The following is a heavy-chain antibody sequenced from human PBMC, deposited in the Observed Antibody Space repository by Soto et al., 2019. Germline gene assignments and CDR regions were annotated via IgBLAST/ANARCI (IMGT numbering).Heavy chain of an antibody. CDR3: ARPREYCSGTNCYDSEAFEV. J-gene: IGHJ3*01. CDR1: GFTFNNYA. V-gene: IGHV3-23*01. CDR2: ITGSGGYT. Sequence: LESGGGLVQPGGSLRISCAASGFTFNNYAMTWVRQPPGKGLQWVSTITGSGGYTYYADFVKGRFTVSRANSRTTLYLQMNSLRADDTAVFYCARPREYCSGTNCYDSEAFEVWGPGTVVTVSS. D-gene: IGHD2-15*01.